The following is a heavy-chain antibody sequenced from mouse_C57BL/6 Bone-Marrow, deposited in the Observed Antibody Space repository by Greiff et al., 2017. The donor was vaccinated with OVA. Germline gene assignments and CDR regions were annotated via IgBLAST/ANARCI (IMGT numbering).Heavy chain of an antibody. CDR1: GFTFSSYA. V-gene: IGHV5-9-1*02. CDR3: TRGNWDGGFAY. CDR2: ISSGGDYI. D-gene: IGHD4-1*01. J-gene: IGHJ3*01. Sequence: EVKLMESGEGLVKPGGSLKLSCAASGFTFSSYAMSWVRQTPEKRLEWVAYISSGGDYIYYADTVKGRFTISRDNARNTLYLQMSSLKSEDTAMYYCTRGNWDGGFAYWGQGTLVTVSA.